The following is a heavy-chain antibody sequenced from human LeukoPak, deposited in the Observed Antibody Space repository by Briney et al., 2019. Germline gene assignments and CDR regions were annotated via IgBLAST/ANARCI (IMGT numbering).Heavy chain of an antibody. CDR3: VTGYYEPFDN. J-gene: IGHJ4*02. V-gene: IGHV4-59*01. D-gene: IGHD3-3*01. Sequence: SETLSLTCSVSGASLSSYYWGWIRQSPGKGLEWLGYISDTGRTDYNPSLKSRGTLSLDTSKNQFSLRLTSVTAADTAVYYCVTGYYEPFDNWGQGTLVTVSS. CDR2: ISDTGRT. CDR1: GASLSSYY.